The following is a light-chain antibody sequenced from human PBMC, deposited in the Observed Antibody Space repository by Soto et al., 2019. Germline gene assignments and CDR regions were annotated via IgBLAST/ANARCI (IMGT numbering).Light chain of an antibody. V-gene: IGKV1-5*03. CDR2: KAS. J-gene: IGKJ1*01. CDR1: QTISSW. Sequence: DIQMTQSPSTLSVSVGDRVTITCRASQTISSWLDWYQQKQGKAPKLLIYKASTLKSGVPSRLRGSGYGTELTITISSMQPDDFETYYCQHYNSYSEAFGHGTKVDIK. CDR3: QHYNSYSEA.